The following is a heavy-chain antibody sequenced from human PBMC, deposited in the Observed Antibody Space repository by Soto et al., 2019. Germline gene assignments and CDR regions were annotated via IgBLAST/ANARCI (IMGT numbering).Heavy chain of an antibody. CDR1: GFTFSDYY. Sequence: PGGSLRLSCAASGFTFSDYYMSWIRQAPGKGLEWVSYISSSSSYTNYADSVKGRFTISRDNAKNSLYLQMSSLRAEDTAVYYCARDKIVSDFWSGGPYYYYYGMDVWGQGTTVTVSS. CDR2: ISSSSSYT. J-gene: IGHJ6*02. D-gene: IGHD3-3*01. CDR3: ARDKIVSDFWSGGPYYYYYGMDV. V-gene: IGHV3-11*05.